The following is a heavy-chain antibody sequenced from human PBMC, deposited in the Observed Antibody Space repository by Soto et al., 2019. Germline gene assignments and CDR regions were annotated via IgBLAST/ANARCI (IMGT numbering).Heavy chain of an antibody. V-gene: IGHV3-53*01. CDR3: ARGRYSYGYIY. J-gene: IGHJ4*02. D-gene: IGHD5-18*01. CDR1: GFTVSSNY. Sequence: GGSLRLSCAASGFTVSSNYMSWVRQAPGKGLEWVSVIYSGGSTYYADSVKGRSTISRDNSKNTLYLQMNSLRAEDTAVYYCARGRYSYGYIYWGQGTLVTVSS. CDR2: IYSGGST.